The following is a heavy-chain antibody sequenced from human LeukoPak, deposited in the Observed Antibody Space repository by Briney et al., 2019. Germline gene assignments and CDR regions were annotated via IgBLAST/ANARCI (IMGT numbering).Heavy chain of an antibody. CDR3: ARGKGTTVTTNYYFDY. J-gene: IGHJ4*02. Sequence: ASVKVSCKASGYTFTSYDINWVRQATGQGLEWMGWMNPNSGNTGYAQKFQGRVTMTRNTSISTAYMELSSLRSEDTAVYYCARGKGTTVTTNYYFDYWGQGTLVTVSS. CDR1: GYTFTSYD. V-gene: IGHV1-8*02. D-gene: IGHD4-17*01. CDR2: MNPNSGNT.